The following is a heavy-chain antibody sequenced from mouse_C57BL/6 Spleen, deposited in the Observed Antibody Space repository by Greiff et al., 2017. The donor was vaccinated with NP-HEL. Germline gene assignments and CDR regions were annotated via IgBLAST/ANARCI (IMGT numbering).Heavy chain of an antibody. V-gene: IGHV1-53*01. Sequence: QVQLQQSGTELVKPGASVKLSCKASGYTFTSYWMHWVKQRPGQGLEWIGNINPSNGGTNYSEKFKSKATLTVDKSSITAYMQLSSLTSEDSAVYYCAREEDYDRAWFAYWGQGTLVTVSA. CDR1: GYTFTSYW. D-gene: IGHD2-4*01. CDR3: AREEDYDRAWFAY. J-gene: IGHJ3*01. CDR2: INPSNGGT.